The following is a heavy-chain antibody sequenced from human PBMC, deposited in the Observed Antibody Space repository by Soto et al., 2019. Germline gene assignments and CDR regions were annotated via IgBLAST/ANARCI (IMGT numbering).Heavy chain of an antibody. Sequence: SETLSLTCSVSGGSLSSSRFYWAWIRQSPGKGLEWIGSIYYSGSAYYNPSLKSRVTISVDTSKTQFSLKLKSVTAADTAVYYCARALSISVWFAPWGQGARVTVSS. CDR2: IYYSGSA. CDR3: ARALSISVWFAP. CDR1: GGSLSSSRFY. V-gene: IGHV4-39*01. J-gene: IGHJ5*02. D-gene: IGHD2-21*01.